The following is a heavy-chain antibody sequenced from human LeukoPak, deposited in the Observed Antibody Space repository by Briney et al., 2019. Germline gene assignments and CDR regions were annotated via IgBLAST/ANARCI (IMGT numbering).Heavy chain of an antibody. J-gene: IGHJ4*02. CDR2: LSGNGTST. Sequence: GGSLRLSCAVSGFTFSSYAMSWVRQAPGKGLEWVSTLSGNGTSTYYADSVKGRFTISRDNSKNTLYLQMNSLRAEDTAVYYCAKSATITMILMVLSDEFYFDSWGQGTLVTVSS. V-gene: IGHV3-23*01. CDR1: GFTFSSYA. CDR3: AKSATITMILMVLSDEFYFDS. D-gene: IGHD3-22*01.